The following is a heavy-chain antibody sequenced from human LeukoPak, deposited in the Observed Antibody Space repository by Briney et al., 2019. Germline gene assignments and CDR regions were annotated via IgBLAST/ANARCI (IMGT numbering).Heavy chain of an antibody. J-gene: IGHJ3*02. CDR3: YYYDSSGYYDAYAFDI. V-gene: IGHV3-7*01. Sequence: GGSQRLSCAASGFTFSSYWMSWLRQAPGKGLEWVANIKQDGSEKYYVDSVKGRFTISRDNAKNSLYLQMNSLRAEDTAVYYCYYYDSSGYYDAYAFDIWGQGTMVTVSS. D-gene: IGHD3-22*01. CDR1: GFTFSSYW. CDR2: IKQDGSEK.